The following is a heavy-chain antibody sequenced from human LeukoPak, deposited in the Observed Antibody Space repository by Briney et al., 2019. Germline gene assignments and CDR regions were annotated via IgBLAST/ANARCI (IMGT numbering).Heavy chain of an antibody. D-gene: IGHD6-13*01. V-gene: IGHV3-7*01. J-gene: IGHJ4*02. Sequence: GGSLRLSCATSGFTFSSNWMSWVRHAPGRGLEWVANIKPDGSAEYYAASVKGRFTVSRDNAKNSLYLQMNSLRAEDTAAYYCARPNNSSWHNWGQGTLVTVSS. CDR2: IKPDGSAE. CDR3: ARPNNSSWHN. CDR1: GFTFSSNW.